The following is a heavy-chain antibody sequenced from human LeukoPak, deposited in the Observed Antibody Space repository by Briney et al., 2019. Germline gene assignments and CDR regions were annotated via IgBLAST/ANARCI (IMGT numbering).Heavy chain of an antibody. J-gene: IGHJ5*02. CDR1: GGSISSYY. D-gene: IGHD6-13*01. V-gene: IGHV4-4*07. CDR2: IYTSGST. Sequence: SETLSLTCTVSGGSISSYYWSWIRQPAGKGLEWIGRIYTSGSTNYNPSLKSRVTMSVDTSKNQFSLKLSSVTAADTAVYYCARDRHSSSWYEVSWFDPWGQGTLVTVSS. CDR3: ARDRHSSSWYEVSWFDP.